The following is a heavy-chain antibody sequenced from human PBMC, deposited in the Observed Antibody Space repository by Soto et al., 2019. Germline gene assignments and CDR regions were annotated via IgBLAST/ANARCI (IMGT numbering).Heavy chain of an antibody. D-gene: IGHD5-18*01. V-gene: IGHV3-11*01. J-gene: IGHJ6*02. Sequence: TGGSLRLSCAASGFTFSDYYMSWIRQAPGKGLEWVSYISSSGSTIYYADSVRGRFTISRDNAKNSLYLQMNSLRAEDTAVYYCAREKGGGWKAMVLYYYYYGMDVWGQGTTVTVSS. CDR3: AREKGGGWKAMVLYYYYYGMDV. CDR1: GFTFSDYY. CDR2: ISSSGSTI.